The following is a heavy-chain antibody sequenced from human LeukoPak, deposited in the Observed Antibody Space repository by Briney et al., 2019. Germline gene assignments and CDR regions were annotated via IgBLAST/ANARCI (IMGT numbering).Heavy chain of an antibody. J-gene: IGHJ4*02. D-gene: IGHD1-26*01. V-gene: IGHV1-69*04. CDR3: ARDLLAPDY. Sequence: SVKVSCKASGGTFSSYAISWVRQAPGQGLEWMGRIIPILGIANYAQKFQGRITMTRDTSTSTVYMYLSSLRSEDTAVYYCARDLLAPDYWGQGTLVTVSS. CDR2: IIPILGIA. CDR1: GGTFSSYA.